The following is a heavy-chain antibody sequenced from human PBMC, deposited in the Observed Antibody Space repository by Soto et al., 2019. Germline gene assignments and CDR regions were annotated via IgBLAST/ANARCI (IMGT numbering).Heavy chain of an antibody. CDR1: GGSISSGDYY. J-gene: IGHJ5*02. CDR3: ARAGGGFVVVVAATRAHHNWFDP. CDR2: IYYSGST. Sequence: NPSVTLSLTCTVSGGSISSGDYYWSWIRQPPGKGLEWIGYIYYSGSTYYNPSLKSRVTISVDTSKNQFSLKLSSVTAADTAVYYCARAGGGFVVVVAATRAHHNWFDPWGQGTLVTVSS. D-gene: IGHD2-15*01. V-gene: IGHV4-30-4*01.